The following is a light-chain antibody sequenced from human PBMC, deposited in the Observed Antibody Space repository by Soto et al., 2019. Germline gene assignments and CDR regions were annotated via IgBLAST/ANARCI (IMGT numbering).Light chain of an antibody. V-gene: IGLV2-8*01. Sequence: QSALTQPPFASGSPGQSVTISCTGTSSDVGGYNYVSWYQQHPGKAPKLMIYEVSKRPSGVPDRFSGSKSGNTASLTVSGLQAEDEAAYYCSSYAGSNNLGVFGGGTKVTVL. CDR1: SSDVGGYNY. J-gene: IGLJ2*01. CDR3: SSYAGSNNLGV. CDR2: EVS.